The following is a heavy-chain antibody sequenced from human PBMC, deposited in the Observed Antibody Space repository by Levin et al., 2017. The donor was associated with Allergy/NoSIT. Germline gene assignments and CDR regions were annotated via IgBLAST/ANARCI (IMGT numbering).Heavy chain of an antibody. D-gene: IGHD6-13*01. Sequence: SQTLSLTCTVSGGSISSGGYYWSWIRQHPGKGLEWIGYIYYSGSTYYNPSLKSRVTISVDTSKNQFSLKLSSVTAADTAVYYCARDSPIAAAGNGAYYFDYWGQGTLVTVSS. J-gene: IGHJ4*02. V-gene: IGHV4-31*03. CDR1: GGSISSGGYY. CDR3: ARDSPIAAAGNGAYYFDY. CDR2: IYYSGST.